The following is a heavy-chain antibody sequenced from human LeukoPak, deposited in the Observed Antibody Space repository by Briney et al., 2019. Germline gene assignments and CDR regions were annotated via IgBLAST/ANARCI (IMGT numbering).Heavy chain of an antibody. D-gene: IGHD2-21*01. CDR1: GYSISSGYY. CDR2: IYPSGST. J-gene: IGHJ4*02. Sequence: SETLSLTCAVSGYSISSGYYWGWIRQPPGKGLEWIGSIYPSGSTYYNPSLKSRVTISVGTSKNQFSLELSSVTAADTAFYYCARAYCGGDCTRDYWGQGTLVTVSS. CDR3: ARAYCGGDCTRDY. V-gene: IGHV4-38-2*01.